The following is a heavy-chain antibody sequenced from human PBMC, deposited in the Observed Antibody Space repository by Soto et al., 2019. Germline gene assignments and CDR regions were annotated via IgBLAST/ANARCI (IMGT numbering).Heavy chain of an antibody. CDR3: AKDSIVVLQAPYGLNV. Sequence: EVQLLQSGGGLVQPGGSLRLSCAASGFIFSSYAMSWVRQAPGKGLEWVSGISGSGDNTYYVDSVKGRFTISRDNSNNTLYLQMNSLRAEDTAVYFCAKDSIVVLQAPYGLNVWGRGTTVTVSS. J-gene: IGHJ6*02. CDR2: ISGSGDNT. V-gene: IGHV3-23*01. D-gene: IGHD2-2*01. CDR1: GFIFSSYA.